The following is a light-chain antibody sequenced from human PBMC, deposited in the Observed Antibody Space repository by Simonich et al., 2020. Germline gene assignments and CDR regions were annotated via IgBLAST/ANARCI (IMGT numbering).Light chain of an antibody. J-gene: IGLJ2*01. CDR1: SSNIGAGYD. CDR2: GNS. V-gene: IGLV1-40*01. Sequence: QSVLTQPPSASGAPGQRVTISCTGSSSNIGAGYDVHWYQQLPGTAPKLLIYGNSNRPAGVPDRFSGSKSGTSASLAITGLQAEYEADYYCQSYDSSLSGSVVFGGGTKLTVL. CDR3: QSYDSSLSGSVV.